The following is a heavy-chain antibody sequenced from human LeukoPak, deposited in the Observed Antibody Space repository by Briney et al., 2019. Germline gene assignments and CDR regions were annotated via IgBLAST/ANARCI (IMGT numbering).Heavy chain of an antibody. Sequence: SETLSLTCAVYGGSFSGYYWNWIRQPPGKWLEWIGEINHSGSTNYIPSLKSRVTISVDTSKNQFSLKLSSVTAADTAVYYCSRGRRIVPIGATLSFFDYWSLGTLVTVSS. V-gene: IGHV4-34*01. CDR3: SRGRRIVPIGATLSFFDY. D-gene: IGHD1-26*01. CDR1: GGSFSGYY. CDR2: INHSGST. J-gene: IGHJ4*02.